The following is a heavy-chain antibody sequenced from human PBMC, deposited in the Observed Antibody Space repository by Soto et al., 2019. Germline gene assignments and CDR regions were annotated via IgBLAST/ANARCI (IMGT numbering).Heavy chain of an antibody. CDR1: GFSLSNARMG. D-gene: IGHD3-22*01. Sequence: QVTLKESGHVLVKPTETLTLTCTVSGFSLSNARMGVSWIRQPPGKALEWLAHIFSNDEKSYSTSLKSRLTISKDPAKSQVVLTMTHMDPVDTATYYCARIPNYFDSSGYLYYFDYWGQGTLVTVSS. CDR3: ARIPNYFDSSGYLYYFDY. CDR2: IFSNDEK. J-gene: IGHJ4*02. V-gene: IGHV2-26*01.